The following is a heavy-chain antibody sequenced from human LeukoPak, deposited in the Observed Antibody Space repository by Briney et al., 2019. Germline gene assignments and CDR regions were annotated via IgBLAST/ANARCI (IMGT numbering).Heavy chain of an antibody. CDR1: RFTFSSYW. CDR2: IKQDESEK. CDR3: ARDKIEGPTKLDY. V-gene: IGHV3-7*01. J-gene: IGHJ4*02. Sequence: GGSLRLPCAASRFTFSSYWMSWVRQAPGKGLEWVANIKQDESEKYYVDSLKGRFTISRDNAKNSLYLQMNSLRAEDTAVYYCARDKIEGPTKLDYWGQGILVTVSS. D-gene: IGHD1-1*01.